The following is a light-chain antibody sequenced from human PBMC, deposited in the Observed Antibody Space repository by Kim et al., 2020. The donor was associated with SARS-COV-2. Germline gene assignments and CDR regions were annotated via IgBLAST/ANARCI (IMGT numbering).Light chain of an antibody. V-gene: IGKV3-15*01. CDR3: QQYNNWPPSS. CDR1: QSVSSN. Sequence: VSPGERDNLSCRASQSVSSNLAWYQQKPGQAPRLLLYGVSTRATGIPARFSGNGSATEFTLTISSLQSEDFAIYYCQQYNNWPPSSFGQGTKLAIK. J-gene: IGKJ2*01. CDR2: GVS.